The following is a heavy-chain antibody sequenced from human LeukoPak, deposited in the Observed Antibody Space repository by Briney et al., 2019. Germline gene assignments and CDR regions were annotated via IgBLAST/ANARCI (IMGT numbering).Heavy chain of an antibody. V-gene: IGHV4-39*07. Sequence: SETLSLTCTVSGGSISSSSYYWGWIRQPPGKGLEWIGSIYYSVSTYYNPSLKSRVTLSVDTSKNQFSLKLSSVTAADTAVYYCARGSHYWGQGTLVTVSS. J-gene: IGHJ4*02. CDR2: IYYSVST. CDR3: ARGSHY. CDR1: GGSISSSSYY.